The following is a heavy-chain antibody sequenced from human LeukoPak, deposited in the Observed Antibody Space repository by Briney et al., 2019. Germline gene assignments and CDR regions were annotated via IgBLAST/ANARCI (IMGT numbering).Heavy chain of an antibody. J-gene: IGHJ4*02. V-gene: IGHV1-2*06. CDR2: IDPNSGVT. CDR3: ARRPGWDSSGYYDY. CDR1: GYTFTGYY. D-gene: IGHD3-22*01. Sequence: ASVKVSCKASGYTFTGYYMHWVRQAPGQGLEWMGRIDPNSGVTNYAQKFQGRVTITTDESTSTAYMELSSLRSEDTAVYYCARRPGWDSSGYYDYWGQGALVTVSS.